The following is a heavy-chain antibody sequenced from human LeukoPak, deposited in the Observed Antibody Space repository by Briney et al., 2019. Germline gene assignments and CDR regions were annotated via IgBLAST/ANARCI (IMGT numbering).Heavy chain of an antibody. CDR3: AREYRSSFGWFDP. Sequence: SETLSPTCTVSGGSISSYYWSWIRQPPGKGLEWIGYIYYSGSTNYNPSLKSRVTISVDTSKNQFSLKLSSVTAVDTAVYYCAREYRSSFGWFDPWGQGTLVTVSS. CDR1: GGSISSYY. D-gene: IGHD6-6*01. CDR2: IYYSGST. J-gene: IGHJ5*02. V-gene: IGHV4-59*01.